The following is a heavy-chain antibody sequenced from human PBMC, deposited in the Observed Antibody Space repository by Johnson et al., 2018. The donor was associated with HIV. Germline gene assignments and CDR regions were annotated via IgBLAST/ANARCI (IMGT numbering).Heavy chain of an antibody. D-gene: IGHD1-14*01. CDR2: ISYDGSNK. J-gene: IGHJ3*02. CDR3: ARGTTGQYHYDAFDI. Sequence: QVQLVESGGGVVQPGRSLRLSCAASGFTFSSYGIHWVRQAPGKGLEWVAVISYDGSNKYYADSVKGRFTISRDNAKNSLYLQMNSLRAEDTAVYYCARGTTGQYHYDAFDIWGQGTIVTVSS. V-gene: IGHV3-30*03. CDR1: GFTFSSYG.